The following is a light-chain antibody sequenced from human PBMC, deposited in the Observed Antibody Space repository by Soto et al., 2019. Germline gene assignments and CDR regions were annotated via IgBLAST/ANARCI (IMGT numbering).Light chain of an antibody. CDR2: AAS. Sequence: DIQMTQSPSSLSASVGDRVTITCRASQSISSYLNWYQQKPGKAPKLLMYAASSLQSGVPSRFSDSGSGTDFTLTISSLQPEEFATYYCQQSYSTPPYTFGQGTKLEIK. CDR3: QQSYSTPPYT. CDR1: QSISSY. J-gene: IGKJ2*01. V-gene: IGKV1-39*01.